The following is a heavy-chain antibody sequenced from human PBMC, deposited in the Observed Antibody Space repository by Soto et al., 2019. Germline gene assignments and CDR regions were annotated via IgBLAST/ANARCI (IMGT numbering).Heavy chain of an antibody. CDR3: ARDPRIYCTSASCHSHFDS. J-gene: IGHJ4*02. D-gene: IGHD2-2*01. Sequence: ASVKVSCKTSGFNFPSYGITWVRQAPGQGLEWLGGIIPVFGTINNAQKFQGRVTITADESTATAYMELSGLTSEDTAVYFCARDPRIYCTSASCHSHFDSWGQGTLVTVSS. CDR1: GFNFPSYG. CDR2: IIPVFGTI. V-gene: IGHV1-69*13.